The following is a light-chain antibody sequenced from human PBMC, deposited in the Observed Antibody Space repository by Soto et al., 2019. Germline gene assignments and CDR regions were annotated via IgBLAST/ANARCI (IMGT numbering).Light chain of an antibody. V-gene: IGLV2-14*01. J-gene: IGLJ1*01. CDR3: SLYIGSGSYG. Sequence: QSVLTQPASVSESPGQSIALLCTGTSSDVGGSNSVSWYQQHPNKAPKLLIHDVSNRPSGVSSRFAGSKSDNSASLTISGLQAEAVADYACSLYIGSGSYGFGTGTKVTVL. CDR2: DVS. CDR1: SSDVGGSNS.